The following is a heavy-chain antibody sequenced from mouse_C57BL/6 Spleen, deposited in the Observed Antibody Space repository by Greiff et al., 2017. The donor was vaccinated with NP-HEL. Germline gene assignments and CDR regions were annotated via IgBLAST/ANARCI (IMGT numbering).Heavy chain of an antibody. J-gene: IGHJ4*01. V-gene: IGHV5-4*01. CDR1: GFTFSSYA. D-gene: IGHD2-2*01. Sequence: DVHLVESGGGLVKPGGSLKLSCAASGFTFSSYAMSWVRQTPEKRLAWVATISDGGSYTYYPDNVKGRFTISRDNAKHNLYLQMSQLKSEDTAMYYCARERLWLREAMDYWGQGTSVTVSS. CDR3: ARERLWLREAMDY. CDR2: ISDGGSYT.